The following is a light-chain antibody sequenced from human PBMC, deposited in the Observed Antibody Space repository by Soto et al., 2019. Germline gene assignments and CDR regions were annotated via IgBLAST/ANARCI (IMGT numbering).Light chain of an antibody. CDR1: QRVSSSY. J-gene: IGKJ1*01. V-gene: IGKV3-20*01. CDR3: QQHGDSPWT. Sequence: EIVLTQSPGTLSLSPGERATLSCRASQRVSSSYLAWYQQKPGQAPRLLIYGASSRATGIPDRFSGSGSGTDFTLTLSRLEPEDFAVYYCQQHGDSPWTFGQGTKVEIK. CDR2: GAS.